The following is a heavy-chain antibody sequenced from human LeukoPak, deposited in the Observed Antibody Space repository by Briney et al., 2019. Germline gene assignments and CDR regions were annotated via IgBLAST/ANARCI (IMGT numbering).Heavy chain of an antibody. Sequence: SETLSLTCTVSGGSISSYYWSWIRQPPGKGLEWIGYIYYSGSTNYNPSLKSRVTISVDTSKNQFSLKLSSVTAADTAVYYCAKGDPFRAGWFDPWGQGILVTVSS. CDR1: GGSISSYY. J-gene: IGHJ5*02. CDR2: IYYSGST. D-gene: IGHD6-13*01. V-gene: IGHV4-59*12. CDR3: AKGDPFRAGWFDP.